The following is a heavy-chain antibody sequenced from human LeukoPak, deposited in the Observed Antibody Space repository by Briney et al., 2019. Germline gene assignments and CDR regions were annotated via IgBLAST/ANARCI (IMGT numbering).Heavy chain of an antibody. V-gene: IGHV3-30*18. CDR1: GFTFSSYG. D-gene: IGHD6-13*01. CDR3: AKETLVSSWYFFDP. CDR2: VSYDGSNQ. J-gene: IGHJ5*02. Sequence: GTSLRLSCAASGFTFSSYGMHWVRQAPGKGLEWVAVVSYDGSNQYYADSVKGRFTISRDNSKNTLYLQMNSLSAEDTALYYCAKETLVSSWYFFDPWGQGTLVTVSS.